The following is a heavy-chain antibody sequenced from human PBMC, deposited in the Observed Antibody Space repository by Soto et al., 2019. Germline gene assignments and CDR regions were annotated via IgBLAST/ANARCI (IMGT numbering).Heavy chain of an antibody. Sequence: GGSLRLSCAASGFTFSSYGMHWVRQAPGKGLEWVAVIWYDGSNKYYADSVKGRFTISRDNSKNTLYLQMNSLRAEDTAVYYCACPGDSSSWLPFDDWGQGTLVTVSS. J-gene: IGHJ4*02. CDR3: ACPGDSSSWLPFDD. CDR1: GFTFSSYG. CDR2: IWYDGSNK. V-gene: IGHV3-33*01. D-gene: IGHD6-13*01.